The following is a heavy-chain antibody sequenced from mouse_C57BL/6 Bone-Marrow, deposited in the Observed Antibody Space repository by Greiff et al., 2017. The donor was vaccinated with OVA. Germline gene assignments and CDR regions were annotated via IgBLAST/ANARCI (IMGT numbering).Heavy chain of an antibody. Sequence: DVMLVESGGDLVKPGGSLKLSCAASGFTFSSYGMSWVRQTPDKRLAWVATISSGGSYTYYPDSVKGRFTISRDNAKNTLYLQMSSLKSEDTAMYYCARHRDYYGSSYGYFDVWGTGTTVTVSS. V-gene: IGHV5-6*02. J-gene: IGHJ1*03. CDR3: ARHRDYYGSSYGYFDV. CDR1: GFTFSSYG. D-gene: IGHD1-1*01. CDR2: ISSGGSYT.